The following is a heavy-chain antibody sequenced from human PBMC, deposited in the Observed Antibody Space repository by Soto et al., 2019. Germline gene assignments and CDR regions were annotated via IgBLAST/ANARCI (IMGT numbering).Heavy chain of an antibody. J-gene: IGHJ4*02. V-gene: IGHV3-23*01. Sequence: GGSLRLSCAASGFTFSSYAMSWVRQAPGKGLEWVSAISGSGGSTYYADSVKGRFTISRDNSKNTLYLQMNSLSAEDTAVYYCAKCVSYGFGLSGWYWLDYWGQGTLVTVSS. D-gene: IGHD6-19*01. CDR1: GFTFSSYA. CDR3: AKCVSYGFGLSGWYWLDY. CDR2: ISGSGGST.